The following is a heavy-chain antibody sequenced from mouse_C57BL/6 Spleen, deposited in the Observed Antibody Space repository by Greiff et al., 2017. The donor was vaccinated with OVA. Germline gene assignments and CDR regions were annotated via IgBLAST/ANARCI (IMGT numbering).Heavy chain of an antibody. D-gene: IGHD2-4*01. CDR2: ISYDGSN. CDR1: GYSITSGYY. Sequence: EVQLQQSGPGLVKPSQSLSLTCSVTGYSITSGYYWNWIRQFPGNQLEWMGYISYDGSNNYNPTLKNRISITRDTSKNQFFLKLNSVTTEDTATYYCARGDYDEAMDYWGQGTSVTVSS. J-gene: IGHJ4*01. V-gene: IGHV3-6*01. CDR3: ARGDYDEAMDY.